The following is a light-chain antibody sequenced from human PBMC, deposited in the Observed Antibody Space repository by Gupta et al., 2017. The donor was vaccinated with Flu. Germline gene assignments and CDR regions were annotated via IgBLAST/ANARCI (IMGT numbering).Light chain of an antibody. Sequence: IYCRSSQSLLYSDGNTYLHWFQQRPGQSPRRLIYQVSHRESGVPDRFSGSGSGTDFTLKISRVEAEDVGVYYCMQGSRWPWAFGQGTKVEIK. CDR3: MQGSRWPWA. CDR2: QVS. J-gene: IGKJ1*01. CDR1: QSLLYSDGNTY. V-gene: IGKV2-30*01.